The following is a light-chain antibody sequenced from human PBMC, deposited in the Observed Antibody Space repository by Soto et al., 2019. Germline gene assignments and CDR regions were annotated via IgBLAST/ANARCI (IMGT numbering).Light chain of an antibody. CDR3: QHYNSYSLT. CDR1: QTISSW. V-gene: IGKV1-5*03. Sequence: TQTTQSPSARSATEEDRVTITCRARQTISSWLAWYQQKPGEAASLLIYQASSLETEVPSRFSGSGSGTEFTLTISSLQPGDFATYYCQHYNSYSLTFGQGTKVDI. J-gene: IGKJ1*01. CDR2: QAS.